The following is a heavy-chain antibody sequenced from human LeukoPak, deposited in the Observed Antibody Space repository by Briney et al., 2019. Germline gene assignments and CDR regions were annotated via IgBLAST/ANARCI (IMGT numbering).Heavy chain of an antibody. CDR3: ARRGTVSGSYDHHFDY. CDR1: GGTFSSYA. Sequence: ASVKVSCKASGGTFSSYAISWVRQAPGQGLEWMGGIIPILGTANYAQKFQGRVTITTDESTSTAYMELSSLRSEDTAVYYCARRGTVSGSYDHHFDYWGQGTLVTVSS. V-gene: IGHV1-69*05. J-gene: IGHJ4*02. CDR2: IIPILGTA. D-gene: IGHD1-26*01.